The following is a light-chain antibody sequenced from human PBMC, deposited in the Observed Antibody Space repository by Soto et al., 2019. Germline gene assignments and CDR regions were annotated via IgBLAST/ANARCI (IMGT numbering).Light chain of an antibody. V-gene: IGLV2-14*03. CDR1: SIDVGAYNA. Sequence: QSALTQPASVSGSPGQSIAISCTGTSIDVGAYNAVSWYQHHPGKAPKLMIYDVSNRPSGVSDRFSGCKSGNTASLTISGLRPEDEAHYYCSSYTPSGTYVFGTGTKLTVL. J-gene: IGLJ1*01. CDR2: DVS. CDR3: SSYTPSGTYV.